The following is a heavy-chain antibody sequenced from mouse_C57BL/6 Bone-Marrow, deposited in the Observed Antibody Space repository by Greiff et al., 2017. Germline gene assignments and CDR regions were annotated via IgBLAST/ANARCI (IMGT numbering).Heavy chain of an antibody. CDR2: INPNFGTT. CDR3: ARGYEYDYAMDY. J-gene: IGHJ4*01. D-gene: IGHD2-4*01. CDR1: GYSFTDYN. V-gene: IGHV1-39*01. Sequence: VQLQQPGPELVKPGASVKISCKASGYSFTDYNMNWVKQSTGKSLEWIGIINPNFGTTSYNQKFKGKATLTVDQSSSTAYMQLNSLTSEDSAFFYCARGYEYDYAMDYWGQETSDSVSS.